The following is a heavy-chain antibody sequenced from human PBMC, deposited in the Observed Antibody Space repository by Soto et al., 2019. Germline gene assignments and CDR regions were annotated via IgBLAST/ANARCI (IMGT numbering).Heavy chain of an antibody. CDR2: IHNSGST. V-gene: IGHV4-30-4*01. J-gene: IGHJ3*02. D-gene: IGHD3-10*01. CDR1: GGSMYSHDYY. Sequence: SETLSLTCTFSGGSMYSHDYYWRWIRQPPGKGLEWIGYIHNSGSTYYNPSLKSRLTISSDMSKNQFPLRLNSVTAADTALYFCARGEVRGPFDIWGQGTKVTVSS. CDR3: ARGEVRGPFDI.